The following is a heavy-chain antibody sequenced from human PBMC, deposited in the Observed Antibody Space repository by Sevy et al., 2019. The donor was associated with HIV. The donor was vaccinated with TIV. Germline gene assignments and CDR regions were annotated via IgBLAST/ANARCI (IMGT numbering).Heavy chain of an antibody. Sequence: GGSLRLSCVASGFTFSKYSMSWVRQTPGKGLEWVSTLSFACGRINYADSVKGRFTMSRDDFRNTFYLQMDSLGAEDTAIYYCAGEGCSKPHDYRGQGTLVTASS. J-gene: IGHJ4*02. CDR3: AGEGCSKPHDY. V-gene: IGHV3-23*01. CDR1: GFTFSKYS. CDR2: LSFACGRI. D-gene: IGHD2-2*01.